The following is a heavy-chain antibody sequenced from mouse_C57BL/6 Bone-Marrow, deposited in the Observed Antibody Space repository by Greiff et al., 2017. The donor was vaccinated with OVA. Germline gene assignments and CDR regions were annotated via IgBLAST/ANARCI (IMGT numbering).Heavy chain of an antibody. Sequence: EVQLQQSGPELVKPGASVKIPCKASGYTFTDYNMDWVKQSHGKSLEWIGDINPNNGGTIYNQKFKGKATLTVDKSSSTAYMELRSLTSEDTAVYYCARAETSHYYGSTLFDYWGQGTTLTVSS. CDR2: INPNNGGT. J-gene: IGHJ2*01. D-gene: IGHD1-1*01. CDR1: GYTFTDYN. V-gene: IGHV1-18*01. CDR3: ARAETSHYYGSTLFDY.